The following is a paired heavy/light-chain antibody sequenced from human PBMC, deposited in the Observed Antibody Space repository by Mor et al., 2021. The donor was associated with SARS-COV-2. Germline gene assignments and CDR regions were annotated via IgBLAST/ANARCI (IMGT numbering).Light chain of an antibody. CDR3: QQYNNWPPLT. J-gene: IGKJ4*01. CDR1: QSVSSN. Sequence: EIVMTQSPATLSVSPGERATLSCRASQSVSSNLAWYQQKPGQAPRLLIYGASTRATGIPARFSGSGSGTEFTLTITSLQSEDLAVYYCQQYNNWPPLTFGGGTKVEIK. CDR2: GAS. V-gene: IGKV3-15*01.
Heavy chain of an antibody. CDR1: GGSISSYY. D-gene: IGHD5-12*01. J-gene: IGHJ4*02. Sequence: QVQLQESGPGLVKPSETLSLTCTVSGGSISSYYWSWIRQPPGRGLEWIGNIYNSGSTNYNPSLKSRVTISVDTSQNQFSLRLSSVTAADTAVYYCAIHSRWLQVFDYWGQGTLVTVSS. CDR3: AIHSRWLQVFDY. V-gene: IGHV4-59*01. CDR2: IYNSGST.